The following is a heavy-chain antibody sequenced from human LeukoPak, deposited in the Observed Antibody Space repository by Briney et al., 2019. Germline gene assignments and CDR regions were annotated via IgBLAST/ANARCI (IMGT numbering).Heavy chain of an antibody. CDR2: MYYSGST. CDR1: GGSISSSSYY. J-gene: IGHJ4*02. CDR3: ARHGPSIVGASTFDY. V-gene: IGHV4-39*01. D-gene: IGHD1-26*01. Sequence: PSETLSLTCTVSGGSISSSSYYWGWIRQPPGKGLEWIVSMYYSGSTYYNPSLKSRVTISVDTSKNQFSLKLSSVTAADTAVYYCARHGPSIVGASTFDYWGPGTLVTVSS.